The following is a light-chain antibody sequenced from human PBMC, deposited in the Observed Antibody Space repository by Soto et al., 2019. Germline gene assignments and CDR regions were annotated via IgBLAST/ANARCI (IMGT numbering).Light chain of an antibody. CDR3: LSFDSSLSVV. V-gene: IGLV1-40*01. CDR1: SSNIGAGYD. Sequence: QSVLTQPPSVSGAPGQRVTISCTGSSSNIGAGYDVHWYQQLPGRAPKLLIYGNTKRPSVVPDRFSGSKSGTSASLAITGLQAEDEADYYCLSFDSSLSVVFGGGTKVTVL. CDR2: GNT. J-gene: IGLJ2*01.